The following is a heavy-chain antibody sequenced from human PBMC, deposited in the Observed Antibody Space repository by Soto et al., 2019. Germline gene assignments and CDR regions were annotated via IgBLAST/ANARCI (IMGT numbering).Heavy chain of an antibody. J-gene: IGHJ4*02. V-gene: IGHV4-59*01. CDR3: ASLRSEDQPFDY. Sequence: PSETLSLTCTVSGGSINSYYLSWIRQPPGKGLEWIGYIYYSGSTNYNPSLKSRVTISVDTSKNQFSLKLSSVTAADTAVYYCASLRSEDQPFDYWGQGTLVTVSS. CDR2: IYYSGST. CDR1: GGSINSYY.